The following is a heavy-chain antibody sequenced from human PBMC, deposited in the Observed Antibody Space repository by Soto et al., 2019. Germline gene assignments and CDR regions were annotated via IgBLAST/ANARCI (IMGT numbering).Heavy chain of an antibody. V-gene: IGHV4-34*01. Sequence: SETLSLTCAVYGGSFSGYYWSWIRQPPGKGLEWIGEINHSGSTNYNPSLKSRVTISVDTSKNQFSLKLSSVTAADTAVYYCARDGKTGTTDYNWFDPWGQGTLVTVSS. J-gene: IGHJ5*02. D-gene: IGHD1-7*01. CDR1: GGSFSGYY. CDR3: ARDGKTGTTDYNWFDP. CDR2: INHSGST.